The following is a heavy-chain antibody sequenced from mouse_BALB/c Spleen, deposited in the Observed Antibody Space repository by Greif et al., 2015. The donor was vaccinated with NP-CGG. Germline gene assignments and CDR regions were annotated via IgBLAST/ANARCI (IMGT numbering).Heavy chain of an antibody. Sequence: QVQLKQSGTSLVQPSRSLSITCTVSGFSLTSYGVHWVRQSPGRGLEWLGVIWRGGSTDYNAAFMSRLSITKENSKSXVSFTMNSLQADDTSIYDCSKNNCNYGYYLDYCCQGTTLTVPS. J-gene: IGHJ2*01. D-gene: IGHD2-1*01. CDR2: IWRGGST. V-gene: IGHV2-5-1*01. CDR1: GFSLTSYG. CDR3: SKNNCNYGYYLDY.